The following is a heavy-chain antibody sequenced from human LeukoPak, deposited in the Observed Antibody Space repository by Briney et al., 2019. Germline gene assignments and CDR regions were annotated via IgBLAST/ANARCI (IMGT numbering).Heavy chain of an antibody. J-gene: IGHJ4*02. V-gene: IGHV4-39*01. CDR3: ARHIPHENGDKRGFEQ. Sequence: SETLSLTXAVSGGSISSSSYCWGCIRQPPGKGLEWIASIYHSGNTYYNPSLKSRVAISVDTSKNHFSLMLSSVTAADTAVYHCARHIPHENGDKRGFEQWGQGTLVTVSS. CDR2: IYHSGNT. D-gene: IGHD4-23*01. CDR1: GGSISSSSYC.